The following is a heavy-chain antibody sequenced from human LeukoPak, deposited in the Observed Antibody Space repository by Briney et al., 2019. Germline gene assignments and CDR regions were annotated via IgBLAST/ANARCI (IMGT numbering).Heavy chain of an antibody. J-gene: IGHJ3*02. CDR2: IYYSGST. CDR1: GGSISSSSYY. Sequence: PSETLSLTCTVSGGSISSSSYYWGWIRQPPGKGLEWIGSIYYSGSTYYNPSLKSRVTISVDTSKNQFSLKLSSVTAADTAVYYCARPYCSGGSCYSRDAFDIWGQGTMVTVSS. D-gene: IGHD2-15*01. V-gene: IGHV4-39*07. CDR3: ARPYCSGGSCYSRDAFDI.